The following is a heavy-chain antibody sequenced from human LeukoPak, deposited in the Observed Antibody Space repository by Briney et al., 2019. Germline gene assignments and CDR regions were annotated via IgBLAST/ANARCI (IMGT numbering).Heavy chain of an antibody. CDR3: TRDTRAPRY. D-gene: IGHD1-26*01. CDR1: GLTISSYW. J-gene: IGHJ4*02. CDR2: INSDGSNT. Sequence: PGGSLRLSCAASGLTISSYWMHWVRQAPGKGLVWVSRINSDGSNTRYADSVKGRFTISRDNAKNTLFLQMNSLRDEDTAVYYCTRDTRAPRYWGQGTLVTVSS. V-gene: IGHV3-74*01.